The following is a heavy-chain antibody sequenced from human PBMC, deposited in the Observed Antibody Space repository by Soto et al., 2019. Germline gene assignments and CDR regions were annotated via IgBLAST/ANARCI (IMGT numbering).Heavy chain of an antibody. V-gene: IGHV5-51*01. D-gene: IGHD2-15*01. Sequence: GESLKISCKASGYLLLDYWIGWVRQMPGTGLEWMGIVYPRDSDTRYSPSFQGQVTISADRSTGTAFLQWRSLKASDTALYYCALPPLPDSSIHFRPCGQAAMVTFAA. CDR1: GYLLLDYW. CDR2: VYPRDSDT. CDR3: ALPPLPDSSIHFRP. J-gene: IGHJ5*02.